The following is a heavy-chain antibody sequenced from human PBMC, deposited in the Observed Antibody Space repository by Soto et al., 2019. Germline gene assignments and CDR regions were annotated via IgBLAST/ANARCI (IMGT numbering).Heavy chain of an antibody. CDR3: AKGFFSGPPMPNFDY. V-gene: IGHV3-23*01. Sequence: GGSLRLSCAASGFTFSSYSMNWVRQAPGKGLEWVSAISGSGGSTYYADSVKGRFTISRDNSKNTLYLQMNSLRAEDTAVYYCAKGFFSGPPMPNFDYWGQGTLVTVSS. CDR2: ISGSGGST. J-gene: IGHJ4*02. CDR1: GFTFSSYS. D-gene: IGHD2-2*01.